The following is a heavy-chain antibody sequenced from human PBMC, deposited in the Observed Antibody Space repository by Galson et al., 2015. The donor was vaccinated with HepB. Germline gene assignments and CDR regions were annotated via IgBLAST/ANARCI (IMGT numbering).Heavy chain of an antibody. Sequence: SLRLSCAASGFTFSTSTMHWVRQAPGKGLEWVAVISYDGNSRYYADSVKGRFTISSDNSENTLYLQMNSLGTDDTAIYYCAREFGNYFGDDYDYWGPGTPVTVSS. J-gene: IGHJ4*02. CDR2: ISYDGNSR. V-gene: IGHV3-30*04. CDR1: GFTFSTST. CDR3: AREFGNYFGDDYDY. D-gene: IGHD4-23*01.